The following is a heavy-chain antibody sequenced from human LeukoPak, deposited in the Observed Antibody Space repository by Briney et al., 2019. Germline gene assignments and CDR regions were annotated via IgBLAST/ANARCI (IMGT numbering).Heavy chain of an antibody. D-gene: IGHD2/OR15-2a*01. J-gene: IGHJ6*03. Sequence: PGGSLRLSCTASGFTTHYWLNWVRQSPGKGLEWVANIVLDGRVQHYVDSVEGRFTICIDSAKNTLALQLHSLRDEDTAVYYCTGGSDKVLSGEYYYYMDVWGTATTVTVSS. CDR3: TGGSDKVLSGEYYYYMDV. V-gene: IGHV3-7*01. CDR1: GFTTHYW. CDR2: IVLDGRVQ.